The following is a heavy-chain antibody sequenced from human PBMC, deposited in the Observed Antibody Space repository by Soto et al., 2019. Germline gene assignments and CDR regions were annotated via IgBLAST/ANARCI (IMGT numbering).Heavy chain of an antibody. J-gene: IGHJ5*02. CDR1: EFSFSDYW. CDR3: AKDDSLEWFFPLDA. D-gene: IGHD3-3*01. CDR2: LDQGGGEK. Sequence: GGSLRLSCAASEFSFSDYWMAWVRQAPGKGLEWVANLDQGGGEKYYVDSVRGRFTISRDNSKNTLYLQMNSLRVEDSAVYFCAKDDSLEWFFPLDAWGQGTLVTVSS. V-gene: IGHV3-7*05.